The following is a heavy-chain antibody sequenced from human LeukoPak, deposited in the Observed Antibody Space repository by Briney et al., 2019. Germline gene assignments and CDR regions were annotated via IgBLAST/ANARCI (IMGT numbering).Heavy chain of an antibody. D-gene: IGHD6-6*01. Sequence: SQTLSLTCTVSGGSISSGSYYWSWIRQPAGKGLEWIGRIYTSGSTNYNPSLKSRVTISVDTSKNQLSLKLSSVTAADTAVYYCARESIAARGSSYWGQGTLVTVSS. CDR3: ARESIAARGSSY. J-gene: IGHJ4*02. CDR2: IYTSGST. V-gene: IGHV4-61*02. CDR1: GGSISSGSYY.